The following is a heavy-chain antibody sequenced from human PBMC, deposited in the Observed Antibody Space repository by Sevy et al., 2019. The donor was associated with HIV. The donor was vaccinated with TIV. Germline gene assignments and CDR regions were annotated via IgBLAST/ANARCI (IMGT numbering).Heavy chain of an antibody. J-gene: IGHJ4*02. CDR3: ARGGGVVVITNDPFDY. CDR1: GYSISSGYY. D-gene: IGHD3-22*01. CDR2: IYHSGST. Sequence: SQTLSLTCAVSGYSISSGYYWGWIRQPPGKGLEWIGSIYHSGSTYYNPSLKSRVTISVDTSKNQFSLKLSSVTAADTAVYYCARGGGVVVITNDPFDYWGQGTLVTVSS. V-gene: IGHV4-38-2*01.